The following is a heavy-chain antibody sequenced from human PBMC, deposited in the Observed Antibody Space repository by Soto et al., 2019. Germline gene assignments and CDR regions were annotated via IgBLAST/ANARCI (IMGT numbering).Heavy chain of an antibody. CDR3: AREEYYYDSSGYYHVYFDY. CDR2: ISAYNGNT. Sequence: VASVKVSCKASGYTFTSYGISWVRQAPGQGLEWMGWISAYNGNTNYAQKLQGRVTMTTDTSTSTAYMELRSLRSDDTAVYYCAREEYYYDSSGYYHVYFDYWGQGTLVTVSS. J-gene: IGHJ4*02. V-gene: IGHV1-18*04. CDR1: GYTFTSYG. D-gene: IGHD3-22*01.